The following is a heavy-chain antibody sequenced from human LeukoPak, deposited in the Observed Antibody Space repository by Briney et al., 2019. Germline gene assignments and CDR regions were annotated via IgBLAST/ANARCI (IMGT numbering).Heavy chain of an antibody. CDR3: AKEISVAGMFDY. J-gene: IGHJ4*02. CDR2: IASDGGMK. V-gene: IGHV3-30*18. CDR1: GFTFSSYG. D-gene: IGHD6-19*01. Sequence: GGSLRLSCAASGFTFSSYGMHWVRQVPGKGLEWVAVIASDGGMKYYADSMKGRFTISRDNSKNTLYLQVDSLRAEDTAVYYYAKEISVAGMFDYWGQGTLVTVSS.